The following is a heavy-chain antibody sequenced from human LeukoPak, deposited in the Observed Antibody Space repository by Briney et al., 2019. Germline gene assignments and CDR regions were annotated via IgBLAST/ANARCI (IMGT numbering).Heavy chain of an antibody. J-gene: IGHJ4*02. CDR3: ARDVIAAPGTADY. D-gene: IGHD6-13*01. V-gene: IGHV4-4*07. CDR1: GVSISTYY. Sequence: SETLSLTCSVSGVSISTYYWTWIRQPAGKGLEWIGRIYTSGSTNYNPSLKSRVTMSVDTSQNQFSLKLSSVTAADTAVYYCARDVIAAPGTADYWGQGTLVTVSS. CDR2: IYTSGST.